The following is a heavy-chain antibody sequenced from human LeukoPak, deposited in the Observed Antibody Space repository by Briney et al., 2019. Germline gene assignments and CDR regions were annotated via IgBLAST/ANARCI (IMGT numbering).Heavy chain of an antibody. J-gene: IGHJ1*01. CDR3: ARGGGVVTAMSASGYFQH. CDR1: GYTFTSYY. CDR2: INPSGGST. Sequence: ASVKVSCKASGYTFTSYYMHWVRQAPGQGLEWMGIINPSGGSTSYAQKFQGRVTMTRDMSTSTVYMELSSLRSEDTAVYYCARGGGVVTAMSASGYFQHWGQGTLVTVSS. V-gene: IGHV1-46*01. D-gene: IGHD2-21*02.